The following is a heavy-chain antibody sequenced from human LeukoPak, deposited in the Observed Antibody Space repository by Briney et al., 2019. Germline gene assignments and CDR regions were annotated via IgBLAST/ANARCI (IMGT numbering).Heavy chain of an antibody. V-gene: IGHV3-23*01. D-gene: IGHD1/OR15-1a*01. CDR2: FSGSGGST. Sequence: GGSLRLSCAASGFTFSSYAMSWVRQAPGRGLEWVSGFSGSGGSTYYADSAKGRFTISRDNSKNTLYLQMNSLRAEDTAVYYCAKGEQGVDYWGQGTLVTVSS. CDR1: GFTFSSYA. CDR3: AKGEQGVDY. J-gene: IGHJ4*02.